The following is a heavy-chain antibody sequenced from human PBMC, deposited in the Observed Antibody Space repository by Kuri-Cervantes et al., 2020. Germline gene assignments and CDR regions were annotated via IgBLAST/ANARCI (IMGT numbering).Heavy chain of an antibody. Sequence: SETLSLTCTVSGGSISSYYWSWIRQAPGKGLEWVGNIFHTGSTNRNPSLKSRVTLSVDASNNRFSLKLSSVTAADTAVYYCTRAALGYSFGSPFPFYMDVWGKGTTVTVSS. CDR1: GGSISSYY. CDR3: TRAALGYSFGSPFPFYMDV. D-gene: IGHD5-18*01. CDR2: IFHTGST. V-gene: IGHV4-59*01. J-gene: IGHJ6*03.